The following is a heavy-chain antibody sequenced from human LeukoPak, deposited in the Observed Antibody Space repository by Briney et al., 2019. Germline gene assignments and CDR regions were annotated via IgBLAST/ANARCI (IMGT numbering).Heavy chain of an antibody. Sequence: ASVKVSCKASGYTFTSYGISWVRQAPGQGLEWVGWISAYNGNTNYAQKLQGRVTMTTDTSTSTAYMELRSLRSDDTAVYYCARDQYYDSSGYFDYWGQGTLVTVSS. V-gene: IGHV1-18*01. CDR2: ISAYNGNT. CDR3: ARDQYYDSSGYFDY. D-gene: IGHD3-22*01. CDR1: GYTFTSYG. J-gene: IGHJ4*02.